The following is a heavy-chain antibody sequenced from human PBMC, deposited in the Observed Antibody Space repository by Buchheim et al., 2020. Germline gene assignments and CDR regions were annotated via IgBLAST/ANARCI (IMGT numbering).Heavy chain of an antibody. Sequence: EVQLWESGGGLAQPGGSLRLSCTASGFTFRKYAMSWVRQAPGKGLEWVSAISVGGGSTYYADSVKGRFTISRDNSQNPLFPQMSSLRVDDTAVYYCAKAVEYGGNSYYYYGMDVWGQGTT. D-gene: IGHD4-23*01. CDR2: ISVGGGST. V-gene: IGHV3-23*01. CDR1: GFTFRKYA. CDR3: AKAVEYGGNSYYYYGMDV. J-gene: IGHJ6*02.